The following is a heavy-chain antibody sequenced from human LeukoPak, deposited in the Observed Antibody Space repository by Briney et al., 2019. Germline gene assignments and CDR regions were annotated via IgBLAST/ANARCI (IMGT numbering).Heavy chain of an antibody. CDR1: GFTFSNAW. J-gene: IGHJ4*02. Sequence: GFPRPFCSTSGFTFSNAWINWVRQAPGTGVEWVGRIKSKTDGGTTDYAAPVKGRFTISRDDSKNTLYLQMNSLKTEDTAVYYCTTDLYGDQGPFDYWGQGTLVTVSS. D-gene: IGHD4-17*01. CDR3: TTDLYGDQGPFDY. CDR2: IKSKTDGGTT. V-gene: IGHV3-15*01.